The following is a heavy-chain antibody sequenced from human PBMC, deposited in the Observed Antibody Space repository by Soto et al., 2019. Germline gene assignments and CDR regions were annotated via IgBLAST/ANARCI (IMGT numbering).Heavy chain of an antibody. CDR3: AREDSSGYKLIDY. CDR1: GGSISGYY. Sequence: SETLSLTCTVSGGSISGYYWSWIRQPPGKGLEWIGYIYYSGSTSYNPSLKSRLTISVDTSKNQFSLRLTSVTAADTAVYYCAREDSSGYKLIDYWGQGTLVTVPQ. J-gene: IGHJ4*02. D-gene: IGHD3-22*01. CDR2: IYYSGST. V-gene: IGHV4-59*01.